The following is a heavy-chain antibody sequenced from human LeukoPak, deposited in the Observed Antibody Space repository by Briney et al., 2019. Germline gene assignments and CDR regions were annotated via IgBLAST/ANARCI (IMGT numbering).Heavy chain of an antibody. CDR3: ARLWFGELLLAGYYYGMDV. CDR1: GGSISSGGYY. Sequence: SETLSLTCTVSGGSISSGGYYWSWIRQHPGKGLEWIGYIYYSGSTYYNPSLKSRVTISVDTSKNQFSLKLSSVTAADTAVYYCARLWFGELLLAGYYYGMDVWGQGTTVTVSS. CDR2: IYYSGST. D-gene: IGHD3-10*01. V-gene: IGHV4-31*03. J-gene: IGHJ6*02.